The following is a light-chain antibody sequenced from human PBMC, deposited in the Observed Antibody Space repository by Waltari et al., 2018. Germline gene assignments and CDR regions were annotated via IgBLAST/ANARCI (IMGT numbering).Light chain of an antibody. V-gene: IGLV1-44*01. CDR1: SSNLGSNV. J-gene: IGLJ3*02. CDR2: RND. CDR3: ASWDDSLNGHWV. Sequence: QSVLTTPPSASGTPGQRVTISCSGTSSNLGSNVVNRYQQVPGTTPKLLIYRNDVRPSGVPDRFSASKSGTSASLAISGLQSEDEAEYYCASWDDSLNGHWVFGGGTKVTVL.